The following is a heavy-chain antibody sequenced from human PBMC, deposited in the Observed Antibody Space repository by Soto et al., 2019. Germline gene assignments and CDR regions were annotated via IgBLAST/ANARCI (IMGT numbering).Heavy chain of an antibody. CDR3: ARDTNDPGVDI. Sequence: QVQLVQSGAEVQKPGSSVKVSCKASGGTFSSYTISWVRQAPGQGLEWMGRIIPILGIANYAQKFQGRVTITADKSTSTAYMELSSLRSEDTAVYYCARDTNDPGVDIWGQGTMVTVSS. CDR2: IIPILGIA. J-gene: IGHJ3*02. CDR1: GGTFSSYT. V-gene: IGHV1-69*08. D-gene: IGHD1-1*01.